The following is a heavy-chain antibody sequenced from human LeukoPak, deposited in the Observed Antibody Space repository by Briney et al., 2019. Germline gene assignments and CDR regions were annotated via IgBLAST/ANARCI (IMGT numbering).Heavy chain of an antibody. D-gene: IGHD4-11*01. J-gene: IGHJ6*02. V-gene: IGHV3-33*01. Sequence: GGSLRLSCAASGFTFSSYGMHWVRQAPGKGLEWVAVIWYDGSNKYYADSVKGRFTISRDNSKNTLYLQMNSLRAEDTAVYYCARVDYSNYYYGMDVWGQGTTVTVSS. CDR1: GFTFSSYG. CDR3: ARVDYSNYYYGMDV. CDR2: IWYDGSNK.